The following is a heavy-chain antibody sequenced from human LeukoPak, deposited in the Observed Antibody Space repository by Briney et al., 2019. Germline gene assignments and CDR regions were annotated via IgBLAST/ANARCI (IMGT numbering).Heavy chain of an antibody. D-gene: IGHD3-10*01. CDR1: GYTFTSYG. CDR2: ISAYNGNT. Sequence: ASVKVSCKASGYTFTSYGIGWVRQAPGQGLEWMGWISAYNGNTNYAQKLQGRVTMTTDTSTSTAYMELRSLRSDDTAVYYCVYYYGSGSYYNDQLDYWGQGTLVTVSS. CDR3: VYYYGSGSYYNDQLDY. V-gene: IGHV1-18*01. J-gene: IGHJ4*02.